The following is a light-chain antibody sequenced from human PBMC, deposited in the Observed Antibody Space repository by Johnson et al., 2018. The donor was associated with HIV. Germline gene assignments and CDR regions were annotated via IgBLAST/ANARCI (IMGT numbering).Light chain of an antibody. CDR2: DTI. CDR1: SSNIGSHY. V-gene: IGLV1-51*01. CDR3: GTWDSSLNAYV. J-gene: IGLJ1*01. Sequence: QSVLTQPPSVSAAPGQKVTISCSGSSSNIGSHYVSWYQQVPGTAPRLVIYDTIKRPSGIPDRFSGSKSGTSATLGITGLQTGDEADYYCGTWDSSLNAYVFVAATKVAVL.